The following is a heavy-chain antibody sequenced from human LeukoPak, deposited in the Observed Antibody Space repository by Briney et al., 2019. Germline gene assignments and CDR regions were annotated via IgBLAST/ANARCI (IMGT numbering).Heavy chain of an antibody. Sequence: GGSLRLSCAASGFTLSSYAMTWVRQAPGRGLEWVSSVDGGGGGTYYADSVKGRFTISRDNSKDTLYLQMNSLRAEDTAVYFCASQYTSSRIFDDWGQGTLVTVSS. J-gene: IGHJ4*02. CDR2: VDGGGGGT. CDR3: ASQYTSSRIFDD. V-gene: IGHV3-23*01. D-gene: IGHD6-13*01. CDR1: GFTLSSYA.